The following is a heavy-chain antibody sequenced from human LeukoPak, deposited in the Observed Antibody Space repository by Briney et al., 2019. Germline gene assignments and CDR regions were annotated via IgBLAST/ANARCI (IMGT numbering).Heavy chain of an antibody. CDR3: AKEGTPQVSTWYDL. CDR2: ISYEGGTQ. D-gene: IGHD3-10*01. CDR1: GVTLSPYG. V-gene: IGHV3-30*18. J-gene: IGHJ5*02. Sequence: GGSLRLSCAASGVTLSPYGMHWVSQAPGKGLEWVAVISYEGGTQHYADSVKGRFIISRDNTRNTLYLQMNILRTEDTAVYYCAKEGTPQVSTWYDLWGQGTQVIVSS.